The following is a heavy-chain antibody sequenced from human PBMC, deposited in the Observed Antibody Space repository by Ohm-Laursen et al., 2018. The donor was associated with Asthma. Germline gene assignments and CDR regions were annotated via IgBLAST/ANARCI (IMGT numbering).Heavy chain of an antibody. Sequence: ASVTVACKASGHTFTSYGISSARQAPGQGLEWMGWISAYNGNTNYAQKLQGRVTMTTDTSTSTAYMELRSLRSEDTAVYYCARDGYCSGGSCYSGPLYYYYYGMDVWGQGTTVTVSS. J-gene: IGHJ6*02. CDR2: ISAYNGNT. CDR3: ARDGYCSGGSCYSGPLYYYYYGMDV. V-gene: IGHV1-18*01. D-gene: IGHD2-15*01. CDR1: GHTFTSYG.